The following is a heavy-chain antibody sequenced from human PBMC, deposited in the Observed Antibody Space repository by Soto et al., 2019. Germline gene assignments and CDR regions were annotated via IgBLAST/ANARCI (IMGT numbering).Heavy chain of an antibody. CDR1: GFSLRSYS. Sequence: GGSLRLSYAASGFSLRSYSMNWVRRAPGKGLEWVSSISSSSNNIYYADSVKGRFTISRDNAKNSLFLQVNSLRDEDTAVYFCARDLTTATGAFDYWGQGTLVTVSS. CDR2: ISSSSNNI. CDR3: ARDLTTATGAFDY. V-gene: IGHV3-21*01. D-gene: IGHD6-13*01. J-gene: IGHJ4*02.